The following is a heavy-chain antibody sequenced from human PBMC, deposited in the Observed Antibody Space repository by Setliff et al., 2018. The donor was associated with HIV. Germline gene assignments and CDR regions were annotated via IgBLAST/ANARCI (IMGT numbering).Heavy chain of an antibody. CDR1: GVSIDQNY. CDR2: IYVSGKT. Sequence: SSETLSLTCTVSGVSIDQNYWSWVRQPAGKGLEWIGRIYVSGKTNYNPSLKSRVTISLDKSKNHFSLKLTSVTAADTAVYYCARGGDADRRGLFDYWGQGTLVTVSS. J-gene: IGHJ4*02. CDR3: ARGGDADRRGLFDY. D-gene: IGHD7-27*01. V-gene: IGHV4-4*07.